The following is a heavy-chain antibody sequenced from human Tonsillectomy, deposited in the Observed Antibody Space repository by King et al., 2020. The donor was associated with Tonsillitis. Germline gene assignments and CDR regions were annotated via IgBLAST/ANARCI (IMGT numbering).Heavy chain of an antibody. CDR2: ISYDGSNK. Sequence: VQLVESGGGVVQPGRSLRLSCAASGFTFSSYAMHWVRQAPGKGLEWVAGISYDGSNKYYADSVKGRFTISRANSKNTLYLQMNSLRAEDTAVDYCASFGREVLDYWGQGTLVTVSS. J-gene: IGHJ4*02. D-gene: IGHD3-3*01. CDR3: ASFGREVLDY. CDR1: GFTFSSYA. V-gene: IGHV3-30*01.